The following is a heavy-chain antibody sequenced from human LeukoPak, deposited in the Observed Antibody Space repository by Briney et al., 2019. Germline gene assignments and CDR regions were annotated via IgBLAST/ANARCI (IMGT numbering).Heavy chain of an antibody. CDR2: ISYDGSNK. Sequence: GGSLRLSCAASGFTFSSYAMHWVRQAPGKGLEWVAVISYDGSNKYYADSVKGRFTISRDNSKNTLYLQMNSLRAEDTAVYYRATSGYSYGYQQFDYWGQGTLVTVSS. V-gene: IGHV3-30-3*01. CDR1: GFTFSSYA. J-gene: IGHJ4*02. D-gene: IGHD5-18*01. CDR3: ATSGYSYGYQQFDY.